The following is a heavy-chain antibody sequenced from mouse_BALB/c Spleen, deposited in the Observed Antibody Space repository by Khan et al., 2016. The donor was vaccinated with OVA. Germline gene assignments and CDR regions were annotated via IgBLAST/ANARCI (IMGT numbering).Heavy chain of an antibody. Sequence: QVQLKESGPGPVAPSQSLSITCTVSGFSLSRYNIHWIRQPPGKGLEWLGMIWGGGGTDYNSTLKSSLSISKDNSKSQAFLKMNSLQTDDTAMYYCARAYYRYDGYYAMDYGGQGTSVTVSS. J-gene: IGHJ4*01. CDR3: ARAYYRYDGYYAMDY. D-gene: IGHD2-14*01. CDR1: GFSLSRYN. V-gene: IGHV2-6-4*01. CDR2: IWGGGGT.